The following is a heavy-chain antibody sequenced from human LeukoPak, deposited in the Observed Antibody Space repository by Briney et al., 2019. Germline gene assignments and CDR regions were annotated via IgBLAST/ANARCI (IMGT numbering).Heavy chain of an antibody. Sequence: SETLSLTCTVSGGSISSSSYYWGWIRQPPGKGLEWIGSIYYSGSTYYNPSLKSRVTISVDTSKNQFSLKLSPVTAADTAVYYCARRPKRITIFGMGSRGYWGQGTLVTVSS. CDR3: ARRPKRITIFGMGSRGY. V-gene: IGHV4-39*01. CDR1: GGSISSSSYY. CDR2: IYYSGST. J-gene: IGHJ4*02. D-gene: IGHD3-3*01.